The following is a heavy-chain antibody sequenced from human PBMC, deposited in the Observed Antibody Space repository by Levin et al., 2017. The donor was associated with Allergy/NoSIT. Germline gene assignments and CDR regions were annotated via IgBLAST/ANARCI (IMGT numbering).Heavy chain of an antibody. Sequence: PSQTLSLTCAVSGFSISSDYYWGWIRQPPGKGLEWIGNVYHSGSTYYNPSLKSRVTMSIGTSKNQFSLSLNSVTAADTAVYYCVRASSRWPYVAFDVWGRGTMVTVSS. CDR1: GFSISSDYY. J-gene: IGHJ3*01. CDR2: VYHSGST. CDR3: VRASSRWPYVAFDV. D-gene: IGHD6-13*01. V-gene: IGHV4-38-2*01.